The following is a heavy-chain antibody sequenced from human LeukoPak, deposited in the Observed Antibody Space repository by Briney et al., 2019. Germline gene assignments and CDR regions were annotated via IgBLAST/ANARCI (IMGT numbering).Heavy chain of an antibody. Sequence: KPGESLKISCKGSGSSFINYWIAWVRQMPGKGLEWMGIIYPGDSHTRYSPSFQGQVTISADKSITTAYLQWSSLKASDTAMYYCARRGGSCSSAKCYDDYWGQGTLVTVSS. V-gene: IGHV5-51*01. J-gene: IGHJ4*02. CDR3: ARRGGSCSSAKCYDDY. CDR2: IYPGDSHT. CDR1: GSSFINYW. D-gene: IGHD2-2*01.